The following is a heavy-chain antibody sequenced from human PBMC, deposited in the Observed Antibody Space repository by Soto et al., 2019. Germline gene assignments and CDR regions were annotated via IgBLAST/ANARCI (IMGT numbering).Heavy chain of an antibody. D-gene: IGHD6-19*01. CDR3: ANAAVAAFAP. CDR2: ISYDGSNK. V-gene: IGHV3-30*18. CDR1: GFTFSSYG. Sequence: GGSLRLSCAASGFTFSSYGMHWVRQAPGKGLEWVAVISYDGSNKYYADSVKGRFTISRDNSKNTLYLQMNSLRAEDTAVYYCANAAVAAFAPRGQGTLVTVSS. J-gene: IGHJ5*02.